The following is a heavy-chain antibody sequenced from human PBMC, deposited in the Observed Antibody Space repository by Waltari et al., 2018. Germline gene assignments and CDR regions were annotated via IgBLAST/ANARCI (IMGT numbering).Heavy chain of an antibody. CDR3: ARGSSFGELLYDLDY. CDR2: IYHSGST. CDR1: GGSISSGVYS. D-gene: IGHD3-10*01. Sequence: QLQLQESGSGLVKPSQTLSLTCAVSGGSISSGVYSCCWLRPPPGEGLERSGYIYHSGSTYYNPSLKGRVTISVDWSKNQFSLELSSVTAAYTAVYYCARGSSFGELLYDLDYWGQGTLVTVSS. V-gene: IGHV4-30-2*01. J-gene: IGHJ4*02.